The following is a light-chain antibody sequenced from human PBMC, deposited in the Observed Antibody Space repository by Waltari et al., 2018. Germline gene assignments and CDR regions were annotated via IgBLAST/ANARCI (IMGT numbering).Light chain of an antibody. CDR3: HQSSSSFT. J-gene: IGKJ3*01. CDR1: QSVGTN. Sequence: VLTHSTDFHSVTAKEKVTITCRASQSVGTNLQWYQQKPGQSPKLLIKYASQSIPGVPPRFSGSGSGTDFTRTINGLETEDAATYYCHQSSSSFTFGPGTKVDIK. CDR2: YAS. V-gene: IGKV6-21*02.